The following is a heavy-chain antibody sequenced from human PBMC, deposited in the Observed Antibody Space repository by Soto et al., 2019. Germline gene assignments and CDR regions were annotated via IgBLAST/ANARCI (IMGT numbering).Heavy chain of an antibody. CDR2: INHSGST. CDR1: GGSFSGYY. V-gene: IGHV4-34*01. D-gene: IGHD2-15*01. J-gene: IGHJ5*02. Sequence: SETLSLTCAVYGGSFSGYYWSWIRQPPGKGLEWIGEINHSGSTNYNPSLKSRVTISVDTSKNQFSLKLSSVTAADTAVYYCARDLAPYCSGGSCYHQRFEPWGQGTLVTVSS. CDR3: ARDLAPYCSGGSCYHQRFEP.